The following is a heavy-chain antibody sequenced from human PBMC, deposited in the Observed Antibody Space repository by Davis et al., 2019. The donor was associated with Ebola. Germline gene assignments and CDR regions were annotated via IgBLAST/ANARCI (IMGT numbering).Heavy chain of an antibody. V-gene: IGHV4-39*01. CDR3: TSRKYSGSYHTSDY. CDR2: IYYSGST. D-gene: IGHD1-26*01. Sequence: SETLSLTCTVSGGSISSSSYYWGWIRQPPGKGLEWIGSIYYSGSTYYNPSLKSRVTISVDTSKNQFSLKLSSVTAADTAVYYCTSRKYSGSYHTSDYWGQGTLVTVSS. CDR1: GGSISSSSYY. J-gene: IGHJ4*02.